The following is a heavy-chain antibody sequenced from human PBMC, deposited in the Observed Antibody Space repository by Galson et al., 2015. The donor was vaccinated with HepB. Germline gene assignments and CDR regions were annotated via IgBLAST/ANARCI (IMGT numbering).Heavy chain of an antibody. CDR2: ISYDGSTQ. V-gene: IGHV3-30*18. D-gene: IGHD6-13*01. CDR1: GFSFSTNA. J-gene: IGHJ6*02. CDR3: AKDDPSSSWYYYYGMDV. Sequence: SLRLSCAASGFSFSTNAIHWARQTPGEGLEWVALISYDGSTQFYADSVKGRFTISRDHSITTLYLQMNNVRPGDTGVYYCAKDDPSSSWYYYYGMDVWGQGTTVTVSS.